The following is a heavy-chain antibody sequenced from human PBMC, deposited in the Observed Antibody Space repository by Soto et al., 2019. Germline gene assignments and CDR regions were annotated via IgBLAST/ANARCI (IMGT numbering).Heavy chain of an antibody. D-gene: IGHD3-3*02. V-gene: IGHV4-34*01. CDR3: ASLLSPGDAFDI. CDR2: INHSGST. J-gene: IGHJ3*02. CDR1: GGSFSGYY. Sequence: SETLSLTCAVYGGSFSGYYWSWIRQPPGKGLEWIGEINHSGSTNYNPSLKSRVTISVDTSKNQFSLKLSSVTAADTAVYYCASLLSPGDAFDIWGRGTMVTVSS.